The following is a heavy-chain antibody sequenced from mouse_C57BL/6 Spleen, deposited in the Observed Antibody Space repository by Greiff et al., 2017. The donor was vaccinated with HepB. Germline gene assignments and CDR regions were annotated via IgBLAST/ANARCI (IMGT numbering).Heavy chain of an antibody. J-gene: IGHJ3*01. V-gene: IGHV5-17*01. CDR2: ISSGSSTI. D-gene: IGHD1-1*01. CDR3: ARNYGSSYVAY. Sequence: VQLKESGGGLVKPGGSLKLSCAASGFTFSDYGMHWVRQAPEKGLEWVAYISSGSSTIYYADTVKGRFTISRDNAKNTLFLQMTSLRSEDTAMYYCARNYGSSYVAYWGQGTLVTVSA. CDR1: GFTFSDYG.